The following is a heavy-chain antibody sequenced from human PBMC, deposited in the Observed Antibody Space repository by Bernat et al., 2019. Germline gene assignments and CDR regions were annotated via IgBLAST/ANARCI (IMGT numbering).Heavy chain of an antibody. V-gene: IGHV3-11*05. CDR2: ISSSSSYT. J-gene: IGHJ6*03. CDR3: ARGTSTSAPYMDV. CDR1: GFTFSDYY. Sequence: QVQLVESGGGVVQPGRSLRLSCAASGFTFSDYYMSWIRQAPGKGLDWVSYISSSSSYTNYADSVKGRFTIYRDNDKNSLYLQMNSLRAEDTAVYYCARGTSTSAPYMDVWGKGTTVTVSS.